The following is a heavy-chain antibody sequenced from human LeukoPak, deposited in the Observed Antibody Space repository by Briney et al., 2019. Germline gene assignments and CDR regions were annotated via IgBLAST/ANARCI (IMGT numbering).Heavy chain of an antibody. V-gene: IGHV4-59*08. CDR2: VYSSGST. CDR1: GGSISSDY. J-gene: IGHJ4*02. CDR3: ARHETAAGPYYFDY. D-gene: IGHD6-13*01. Sequence: SETLSLTCTVSGGSISSDYWSWIRQPPGKRLEWIGYVYSSGSTNYNPSLKSRVTISVDTSKNHFSLKLSSVTAADTAVYYCARHETAAGPYYFDYWGQGTLVTVSS.